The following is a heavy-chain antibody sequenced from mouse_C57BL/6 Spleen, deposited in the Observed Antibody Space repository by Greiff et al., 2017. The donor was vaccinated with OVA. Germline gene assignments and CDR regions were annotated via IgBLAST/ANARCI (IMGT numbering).Heavy chain of an antibody. Sequence: VQLQQPGAELVRPGSSVKLSCKASGYTFTSYWMDWVKQRPGQGLEWIGNIYPSDSETHYNQKFKDKATLTVDKSSSTAYMQLSSLTSEDSAVYYCARDLSYYDCDWFAYWGQGTLVTVSA. V-gene: IGHV1-61*01. CDR1: GYTFTSYW. CDR3: ARDLSYYDCDWFAY. D-gene: IGHD2-4*01. J-gene: IGHJ3*01. CDR2: IYPSDSET.